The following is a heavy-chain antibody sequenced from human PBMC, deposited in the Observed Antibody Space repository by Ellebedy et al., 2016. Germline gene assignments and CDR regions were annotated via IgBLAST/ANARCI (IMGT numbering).Heavy chain of an antibody. V-gene: IGHV4-59*01. J-gene: IGHJ4*02. Sequence: SETLSLTCTVSGGSISRYYWSWIRQPPGKGLEWIGYIYYSGLTIYNPSLKSRVTISVDRSKTQLSLRLTSVTAADTAAYYCARDLIIAGTRGFDRWGQGILVTVSS. CDR1: GGSISRYY. CDR2: IYYSGLT. D-gene: IGHD1-1*01. CDR3: ARDLIIAGTRGFDR.